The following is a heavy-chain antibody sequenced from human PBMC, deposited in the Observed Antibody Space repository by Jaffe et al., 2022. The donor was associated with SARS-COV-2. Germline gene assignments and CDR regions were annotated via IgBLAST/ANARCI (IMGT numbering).Heavy chain of an antibody. CDR1: GFTFSSYG. CDR2: ISYDGSNK. Sequence: QVQLVESGGGVVQPGRSLRLSCAASGFTFSSYGMHWVRQAPGKGLEWVAVISYDGSNKYYADSVKGRFTISRDNSKNTLYLQMNSLRAEDTAVYYCAKDSTYYDFWSGSLDVWGQGTTVTVSS. CDR3: AKDSTYYDFWSGSLDV. J-gene: IGHJ6*02. D-gene: IGHD3-3*01. V-gene: IGHV3-30*18.